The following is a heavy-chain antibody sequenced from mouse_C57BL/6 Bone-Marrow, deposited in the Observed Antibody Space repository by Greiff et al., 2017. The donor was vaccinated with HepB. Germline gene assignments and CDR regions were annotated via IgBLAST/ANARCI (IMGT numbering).Heavy chain of an antibody. CDR3: ARFYYYGLYYFDY. J-gene: IGHJ2*01. CDR1: GYSITSGYY. CDR2: ISYDGSN. D-gene: IGHD1-1*01. V-gene: IGHV3-6*01. Sequence: ESGPGLVKPSQSLSLTCSVTGYSITSGYYWNWIRQFPGNKLEWMGYISYDGSNNYNPSLKNRISITRDTSKNQFFLKLNSVTTEDTATYYCARFYYYGLYYFDYWGQGTTLTVSS.